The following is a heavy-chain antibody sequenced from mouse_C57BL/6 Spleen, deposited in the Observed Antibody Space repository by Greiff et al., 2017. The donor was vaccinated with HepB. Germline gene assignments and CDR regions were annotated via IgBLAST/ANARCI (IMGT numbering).Heavy chain of an antibody. V-gene: IGHV5-17*01. CDR1: GFTFSDYG. D-gene: IGHD1-1*01. J-gene: IGHJ1*03. CDR3: ASAYGWYFDV. Sequence: EVKVVESGGGLVKPGGSLKLSCAASGFTFSDYGMHWVRQAPEKGLEWVAYISSGSSTIYYADTVKGRFTISRDNAKNTLFLQMTSLRSEDTAMYYCASAYGWYFDVWGTGTTVTVSS. CDR2: ISSGSSTI.